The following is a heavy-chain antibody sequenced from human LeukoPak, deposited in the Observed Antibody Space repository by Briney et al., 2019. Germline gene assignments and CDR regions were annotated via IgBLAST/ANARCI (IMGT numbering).Heavy chain of an antibody. V-gene: IGHV3-30*02. CDR2: IRYDGSNK. J-gene: IGHJ4*02. CDR3: AKEGRGYCSTTSCPTGNDY. D-gene: IGHD2-2*01. CDR1: GFTFSDYG. Sequence: GGSLRLSCAASGFTFSDYGMHWVRQAPGKGLEWVAFIRYDGSNKYYADSVKGRFTISRDNSKNTLYLQMNSLRAEDTAVYYCAKEGRGYCSTTSCPTGNDYWGQGTLVTVSS.